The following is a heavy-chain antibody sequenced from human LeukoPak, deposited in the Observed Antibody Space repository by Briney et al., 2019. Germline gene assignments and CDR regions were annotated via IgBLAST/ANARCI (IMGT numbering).Heavy chain of an antibody. D-gene: IGHD4-17*01. CDR3: ARDLVTVTKGVDI. J-gene: IGHJ3*02. CDR2: ISYIGST. CDR1: DDSFSSHY. Sequence: SETLSLTCAVSDDSFSSHYWTWIRQPPGKGLEWIGYISYIGSTNYNPSLKSRVTISIDTSKNEFSLKLTSVTAADTAVYYCARDLVTVTKGVDIWGQGTMVTVSS. V-gene: IGHV4-59*11.